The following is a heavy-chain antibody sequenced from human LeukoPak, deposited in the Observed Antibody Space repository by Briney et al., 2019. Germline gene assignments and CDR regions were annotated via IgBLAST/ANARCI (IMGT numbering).Heavy chain of an antibody. D-gene: IGHD4/OR15-4a*01. J-gene: IGHJ4*02. V-gene: IGHV3-30*02. CDR3: ARDDYGDDYFDY. CDR2: IHNDGTNK. Sequence: GGSLRLSCAASGFSLSNYGMHWARQAPGKGLEWVAFIHNDGTNKQYADSVKGRFTVSRDNAKNSVYLQMNSLRAEDTAVYYCARDDYGDDYFDYWGQGTLVTVSS. CDR1: GFSLSNYG.